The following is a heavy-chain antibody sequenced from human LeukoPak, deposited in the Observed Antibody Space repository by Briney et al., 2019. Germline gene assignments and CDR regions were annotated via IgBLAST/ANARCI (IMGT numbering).Heavy chain of an antibody. CDR1: GGSISSYY. V-gene: IGHV4-59*12. D-gene: IGHD3-9*01. CDR3: ARGRLDYDILTGYLSGWFDP. CDR2: IYYSGST. J-gene: IGHJ5*02. Sequence: SETLSLTCTVSGGSISSYYWSWIRQPPGKGLEWIGYIYYSGSTNYNPSLKSRVTISVDTSRNQFSLKLSSVTAADTAVYYCARGRLDYDILTGYLSGWFDPWGQGTLVTVSS.